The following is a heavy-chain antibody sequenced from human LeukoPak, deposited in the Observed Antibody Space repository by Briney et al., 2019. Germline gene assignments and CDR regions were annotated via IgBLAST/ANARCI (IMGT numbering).Heavy chain of an antibody. CDR2: ISGSGGST. CDR3: AKRPEAYRFGVYSSSSQDWYFDL. Sequence: GGSLRLSCAASGFTFSSYAMSWVRQAPGKGLEWVSAISGSGGSTYYADSVKGRFTISRDNSKDTLYLQMNSLRAEDTAVYYCAKRPEAYRFGVYSSSSQDWYFDLWGRGTLVTVSS. D-gene: IGHD6-6*01. J-gene: IGHJ2*01. CDR1: GFTFSSYA. V-gene: IGHV3-23*01.